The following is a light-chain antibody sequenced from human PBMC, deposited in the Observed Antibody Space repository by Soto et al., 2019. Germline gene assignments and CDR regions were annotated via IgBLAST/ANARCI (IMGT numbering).Light chain of an antibody. V-gene: IGLV1-44*01. Sequence: LTQPPSASGTPGQRVTISCSGSSSNIGSNTVNWYQQLPGTAPKLLIYSNNQRPSGVPDRFSGSKSGTSASLAISGLQSEDEADYYCAAWDDSLNGPVFGGGTKVTVL. CDR1: SSNIGSNT. CDR2: SNN. CDR3: AAWDDSLNGPV. J-gene: IGLJ3*02.